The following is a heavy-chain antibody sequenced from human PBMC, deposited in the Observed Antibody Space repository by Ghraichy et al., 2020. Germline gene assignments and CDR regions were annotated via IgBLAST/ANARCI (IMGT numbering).Heavy chain of an antibody. D-gene: IGHD2-2*01. J-gene: IGHJ6*03. CDR1: GGSISSGGYY. V-gene: IGHV4-31*03. CDR3: ARDRRYCSSTSCYRYYYYYYMDV. CDR2: IYYSGST. Sequence: SQTLSLTCTVSGGSISSGGYYWSWIRQHPGKGLEWIGYIYYSGSTYYNPSLKSRVTISVDTSKNQFSLKLSSVTAADTAVYYCARDRRYCSSTSCYRYYYYYYMDVWGKGTTVTVSS.